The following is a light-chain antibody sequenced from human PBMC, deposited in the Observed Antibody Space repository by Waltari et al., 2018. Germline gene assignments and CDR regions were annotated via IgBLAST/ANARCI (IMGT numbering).Light chain of an antibody. CDR2: DAS. CDR1: NNIYNY. Sequence: CQESNNIYNYLNWFQQKPGKAPKLLIYDASYLETGVPSRFSGSGSGTDFTFTISSLQPEDIATYYCQQYDNLSALTFGGGTKVEIK. J-gene: IGKJ4*01. CDR3: QQYDNLSALT. V-gene: IGKV1-33*01.